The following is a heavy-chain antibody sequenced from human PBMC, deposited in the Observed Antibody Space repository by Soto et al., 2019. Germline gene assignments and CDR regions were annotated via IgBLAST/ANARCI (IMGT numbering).Heavy chain of an antibody. D-gene: IGHD1-26*01. CDR2: IADTGST. J-gene: IGHJ3*02. CDR1: GGSISHYY. CDR3: TRRGGFPFALDT. V-gene: IGHV4-59*08. Sequence: QVQLQESGPGLVKPSETLSLTCAVSGGSISHYYWSWIRQPPGKGLEWIGYIADTGSTNYNASLRRXXTLSVDTSTTQFPLELRSVTAADTAVYYCTRRGGFPFALDTWGQGTMVTVSS.